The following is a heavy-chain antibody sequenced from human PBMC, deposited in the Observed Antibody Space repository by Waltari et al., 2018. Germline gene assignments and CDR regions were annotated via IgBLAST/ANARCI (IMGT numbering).Heavy chain of an antibody. V-gene: IGHV3-13*01. CDR2: IGTAGDT. CDR3: ARVAARPDWYFDL. CDR1: AFTFRSYD. Sequence: EVQLVESGGGLVQPGGSLRLSCAASAFTFRSYDMQLLRQATGKGLEWVSAIGTAGDTYYPGSVKGRFTISRENAKNSLYLQMNSLRAGDTAVYYCARVAARPDWYFDLWGRGTLVTVSS. D-gene: IGHD6-6*01. J-gene: IGHJ2*01.